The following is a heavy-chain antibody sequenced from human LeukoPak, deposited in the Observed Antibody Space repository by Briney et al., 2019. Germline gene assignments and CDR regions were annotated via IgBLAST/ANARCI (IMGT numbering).Heavy chain of an antibody. Sequence: TETLSLTCTVSGDSIHSHFYGWIRQPAGKGLEWIGRTHTNGNTLYNPSLKSRVTMSVDTSKSQFSLRLTSVTAADTAFYYCVRGNYTDGGRNWFDPWGQGILVTVSS. V-gene: IGHV4-4*07. CDR3: VRGNYTDGGRNWFDP. CDR2: THTNGNT. CDR1: GDSIHSHF. J-gene: IGHJ5*02. D-gene: IGHD1-7*01.